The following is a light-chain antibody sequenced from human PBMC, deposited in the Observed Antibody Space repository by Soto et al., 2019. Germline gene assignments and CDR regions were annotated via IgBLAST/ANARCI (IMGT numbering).Light chain of an antibody. V-gene: IGLV2-11*01. J-gene: IGLJ3*02. CDR2: DVS. CDR1: SGDIGSYNR. Sequence: QSVLTQPASVSGSPGQSITISCTGTSGDIGSYNRVSWYQQHPGKAPKLMIYDVSERPSGVPDRFSGSKSGNTASLTISGLQAEDEAEYYCCSYAGSYTLVFGGGTKLTVL. CDR3: CSYAGSYTLV.